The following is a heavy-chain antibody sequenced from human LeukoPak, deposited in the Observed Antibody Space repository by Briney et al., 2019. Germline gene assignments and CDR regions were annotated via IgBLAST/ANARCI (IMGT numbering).Heavy chain of an antibody. J-gene: IGHJ5*02. Sequence: ASVKVSCKASGYTFTGYYMHWVRQAPGQGLEWMGWINPNSGGTNYAQKFQGRVTMTRDTSISTAYMELSRLRSDDTAVYYCARDGGYCSSTSCYRSWFDPWGQGTLVTVYS. CDR1: GYTFTGYY. D-gene: IGHD2-2*01. CDR2: INPNSGGT. CDR3: ARDGGYCSSTSCYRSWFDP. V-gene: IGHV1-2*02.